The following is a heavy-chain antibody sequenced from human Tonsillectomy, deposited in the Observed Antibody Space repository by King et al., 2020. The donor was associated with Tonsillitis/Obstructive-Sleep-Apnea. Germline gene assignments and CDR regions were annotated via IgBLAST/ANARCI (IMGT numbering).Heavy chain of an antibody. V-gene: IGHV2-26*01. Sequence: HVTLKESGPVLVKPTETLTLTCTVSGFSLSNARLGVSWIRQPPGKALEWLAHLLSNDEKYYKTSLKRRLAISKDTPKSQVVLMMTNMDPVDTATYYCARLPHYCSGGSCYFWFDYWGQGALVTVSS. J-gene: IGHJ4*02. D-gene: IGHD2-15*01. CDR2: LLSNDEK. CDR3: ARLPHYCSGGSCYFWFDY. CDR1: GFSLSNARLG.